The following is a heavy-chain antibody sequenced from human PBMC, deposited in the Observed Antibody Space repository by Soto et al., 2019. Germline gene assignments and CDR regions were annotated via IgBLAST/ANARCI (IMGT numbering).Heavy chain of an antibody. V-gene: IGHV3-13*05. CDR1: GFTLSAYD. J-gene: IGHJ6*02. Sequence: GGSLRLSCAASGFTLSAYDMHWVRQAEGKGLEWVSALGAADDPYYLVSVKGRFTISRENAKNSLYLQMNNLRAGDTAVYYCARAYSGRLPRRADYYYAMDVWGQGTTVTVSS. CDR3: ARAYSGRLPRRADYYYAMDV. D-gene: IGHD2-15*01. CDR2: LGAADDP.